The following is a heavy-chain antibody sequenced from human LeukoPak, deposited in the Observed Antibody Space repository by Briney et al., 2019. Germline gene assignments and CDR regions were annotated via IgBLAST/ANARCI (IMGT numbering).Heavy chain of an antibody. J-gene: IGHJ5*02. V-gene: IGHV3-7*03. CDR1: GFIFSNYG. CDR2: IKQDGSEK. Sequence: GGSLRLSCAASGFIFSNYGMNWVRQAPGKGPEWVANIKQDGSEKYYVDSVKGRFTISRDNAKNSLYLQMNSLRAEDTDVYYCAREVAAAGTGWFDPWGQGTLVTVSS. CDR3: AREVAAAGTGWFDP. D-gene: IGHD6-13*01.